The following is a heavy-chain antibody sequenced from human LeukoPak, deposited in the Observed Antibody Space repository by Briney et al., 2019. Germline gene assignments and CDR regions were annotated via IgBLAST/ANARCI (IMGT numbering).Heavy chain of an antibody. V-gene: IGHV4-39*01. CDR1: GGSISSSSYY. CDR2: NSGSA. D-gene: IGHD2-21*02. Sequence: PSETLSLTCTVSGGSISSSSYYWGWIRQPPGKGLEWIGSNSGSAYYNPSLKSQATISVDTSKNQFSLKLGSLTAADTAVYYCARHKGSWAYCGGDCYSGYFDYWGQGTLVTVSS. J-gene: IGHJ4*02. CDR3: ARHKGSWAYCGGDCYSGYFDY.